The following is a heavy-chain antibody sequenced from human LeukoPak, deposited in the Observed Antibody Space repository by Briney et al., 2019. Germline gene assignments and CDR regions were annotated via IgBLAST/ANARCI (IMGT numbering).Heavy chain of an antibody. V-gene: IGHV1-2*02. CDR2: INSKSGGT. CDR1: GYTFTDYH. Sequence: GASVTVSCKASGYTFTDYHIHWVRQAPGQGLEWMGWINSKSGGTNYAQKFQGRVTMTRDTSISTAYMELSRLRSDDTAVYYCARDIGQDNSGYRGCLDPWGQGTLVTVSS. CDR3: ARDIGQDNSGYRGCLDP. D-gene: IGHD3-22*01. J-gene: IGHJ5*02.